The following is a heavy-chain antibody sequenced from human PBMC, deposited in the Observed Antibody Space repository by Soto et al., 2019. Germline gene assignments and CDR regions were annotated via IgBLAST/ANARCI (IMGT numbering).Heavy chain of an antibody. D-gene: IGHD1-26*01. CDR2: ISYDGSNK. J-gene: IGHJ5*02. CDR3: ARDLSGRFGVRAYNWFDP. CDR1: GFTFSSYA. V-gene: IGHV3-30-3*01. Sequence: QVQLVESGGGVVQPGRSLRLSCAASGFTFSSYAMHWVRQAPGKGLEWVAVISYDGSNKYYADSVKGRFTISRDNSKNTLYLQMNSLRAEDTAVYYCARDLSGRFGVRAYNWFDPWGQGTLVTVSS.